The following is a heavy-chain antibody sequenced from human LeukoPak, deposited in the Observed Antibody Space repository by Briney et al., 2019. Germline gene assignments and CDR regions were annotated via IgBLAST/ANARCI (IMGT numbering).Heavy chain of an antibody. CDR2: ISAYNGNI. Sequence: ASVKVSCKASGYTFTSYGISWVRQAPGQGLEWMGWISAYNGNINYAQKLQGRVTMTTDTSTSTAYMELRSLRSDDTAVYYCARDRYYYDSSGYYHHRGGVDYWGQGTLVTVSS. CDR3: ARDRYYYDSSGYYHHRGGVDY. CDR1: GYTFTSYG. D-gene: IGHD3-22*01. J-gene: IGHJ4*02. V-gene: IGHV1-18*01.